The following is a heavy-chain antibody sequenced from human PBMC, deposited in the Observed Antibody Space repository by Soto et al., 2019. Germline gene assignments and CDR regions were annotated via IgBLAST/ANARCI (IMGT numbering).Heavy chain of an antibody. CDR3: ARHGMSNHGSGSYYKWFQ. V-gene: IGHV5-10-1*01. J-gene: IGHJ4*02. Sequence: GESLKISCKGSGYSFTSYWISWVRQMPGKGLEWMGRIDPSDSYTNYSPSFQGHVAISADKSISTAYLQWSSLKASDTAMYYCARHGMSNHGSGSYYKWFQWGQGTLVTVSS. CDR2: IDPSDSYT. D-gene: IGHD3-10*01. CDR1: GYSFTSYW.